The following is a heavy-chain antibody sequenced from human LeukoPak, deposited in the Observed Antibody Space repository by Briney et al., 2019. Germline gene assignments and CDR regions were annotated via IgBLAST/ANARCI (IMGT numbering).Heavy chain of an antibody. V-gene: IGHV3-23*01. J-gene: IGHJ4*02. CDR1: GFTFSDYY. D-gene: IGHD6-25*01. Sequence: GGSLRLSCAASGFTFSDYYMSWIRQAPGKGLEWVSAISGSGSSGGSTYYADSVKGRFTISRDNSKNTLYLQMNSLRAEDTAVYYCTKRPFSGYFDYWGQGTLVTVSS. CDR3: TKRPFSGYFDY. CDR2: ISGSGSSGGST.